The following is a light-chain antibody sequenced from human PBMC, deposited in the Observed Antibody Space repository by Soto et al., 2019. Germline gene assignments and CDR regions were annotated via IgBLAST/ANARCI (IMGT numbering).Light chain of an antibody. CDR2: GAS. CDR1: RSVSSN. J-gene: IGKJ1*01. V-gene: IGKV3D-15*01. Sequence: VVFTQFPATLSVSPGERATLSCRASRSVSSNLAWYQQKYGQPPRLLIYGASTRANGITASFSGSGSGTELTLTISSLQSEDFAVYDGQQYNNWPTETFGQGTKVDIK. CDR3: QQYNNWPTET.